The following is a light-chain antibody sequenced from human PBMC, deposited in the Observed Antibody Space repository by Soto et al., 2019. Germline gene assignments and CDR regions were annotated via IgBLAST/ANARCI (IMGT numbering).Light chain of an antibody. CDR3: QQYYTYPQT. CDR1: QGISSH. V-gene: IGKV1-8*01. J-gene: IGKJ2*01. Sequence: AIRMTQSPSSFSASTGDRVTITCRASQGISSHLAWYQQKPGKAPKLLVYAASTLQYGVPSRFSGSGSGTDFTLTISCLQSEDFATYFCQQYYTYPQTLGQGTKVDIK. CDR2: AAS.